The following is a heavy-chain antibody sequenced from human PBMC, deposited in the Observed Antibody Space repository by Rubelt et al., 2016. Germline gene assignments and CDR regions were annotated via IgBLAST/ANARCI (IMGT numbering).Heavy chain of an antibody. V-gene: IGHV3-7*03. D-gene: IGHD3-9*01. CDR3: AREGGAGYSLDS. CDR1: GFTVSSNY. CDR2: IKQDGSEK. J-gene: IGHJ4*02. Sequence: EVQLVESGGGLVHPGGSLRLSCVVSGFTVSSNYMSWVRQAPGKGLEWVANIKQDGSEKYYVDSVKGRFTISRDNAKNSLYLDRNSLRAEDTALYYCAREGGAGYSLDSWGQGTLVAVSS.